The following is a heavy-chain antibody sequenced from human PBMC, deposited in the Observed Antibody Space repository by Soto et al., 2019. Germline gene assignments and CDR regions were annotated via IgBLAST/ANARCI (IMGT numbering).Heavy chain of an antibody. D-gene: IGHD1-26*01. V-gene: IGHV1-69*13. CDR2: IIPIFGTA. CDR3: ATLRYSGSYYSVYYYGMDV. CDR1: GGTFSSYA. Sequence: VKVSCKASGGTFSSYAISWVRQAPGQGLEWMGGIIPIFGTANYAQKFQGRVTITADESTSTAYMELSSLRSEDTAVYYCATLRYSGSYYSVYYYGMDVWGQGTTVTVSS. J-gene: IGHJ6*02.